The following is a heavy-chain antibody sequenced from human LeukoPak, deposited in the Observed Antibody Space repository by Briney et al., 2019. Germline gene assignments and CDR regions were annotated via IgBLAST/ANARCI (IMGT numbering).Heavy chain of an antibody. CDR1: SNSMTSYF. Sequence: PSETLSLTCSVSSNSMTSYFWSWIRQPPGKGLEWIGYVYHSGSTSYNPSLKSRVSISEDTSKNQFSLKLSSVTAADTAVYYCARANPNWNPPDHWGQGILVTVSS. V-gene: IGHV4-59*08. J-gene: IGHJ4*02. CDR3: ARANPNWNPPDH. CDR2: VYHSGST. D-gene: IGHD1-1*01.